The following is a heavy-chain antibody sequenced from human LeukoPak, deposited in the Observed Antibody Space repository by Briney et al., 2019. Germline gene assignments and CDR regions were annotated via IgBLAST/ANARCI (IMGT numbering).Heavy chain of an antibody. D-gene: IGHD6-13*01. CDR3: AREPAAAGTVGAFDI. Sequence: SETLSLTCAVSGGSISSGGYSWSWIRQPPGKGLEWIGYIYYSGSTNYNPSLKSRVTISVDTSKNQFSLKLSSVTAADTAVYYCAREPAAAGTVGAFDIWGQGTMVTVSS. CDR1: GGSISSGGYS. CDR2: IYYSGST. J-gene: IGHJ3*02. V-gene: IGHV4-61*08.